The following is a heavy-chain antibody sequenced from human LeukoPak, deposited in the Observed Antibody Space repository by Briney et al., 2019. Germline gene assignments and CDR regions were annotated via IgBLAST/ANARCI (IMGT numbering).Heavy chain of an antibody. V-gene: IGHV1-69*13. CDR3: ARFYGSGSDFPYDP. CDR1: GGTFSSYA. J-gene: IGHJ5*02. Sequence: SVKVSCKASGGTFSSYAISWVRQAPGRGLEWMGGIIPIFGTANYAQKFQGRVTITADESTSTAYMELSSLRSEDTAVYYCARFYGSGSDFPYDPWGQGTLVTVSS. CDR2: IIPIFGTA. D-gene: IGHD3-10*01.